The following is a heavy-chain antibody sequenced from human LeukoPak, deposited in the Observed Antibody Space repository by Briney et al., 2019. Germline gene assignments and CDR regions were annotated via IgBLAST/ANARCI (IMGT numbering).Heavy chain of an antibody. CDR2: MNPSGST. CDR1: GGSFSGYY. J-gene: IGHJ5*02. D-gene: IGHD2-15*01. Sequence: SETLSLTCAVYGGSFSGYYWTWIRQTPEKGLEWIGEMNPSGSTSYNPSLKSRVTISVDTSKNQFSLKLSSVTAADTAVYYCARGLRYCSGGSCTHNWFDPWGQGTLVTVSS. CDR3: ARGLRYCSGGSCTHNWFDP. V-gene: IGHV4-34*01.